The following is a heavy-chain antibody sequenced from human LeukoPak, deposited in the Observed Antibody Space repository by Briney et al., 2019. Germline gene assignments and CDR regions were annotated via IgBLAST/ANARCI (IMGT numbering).Heavy chain of an antibody. J-gene: IGHJ4*02. CDR3: ARQITSHGTWGWDVIVC. CDR2: IYYSGST. D-gene: IGHD3-16*01. CDR1: GGSVSSGSYY. Sequence: SETLSLTCTVSGGSVSSGSYYWSWIRQPPGKGLEWIGSIYYSGSTYYNPSLKSRVTISVDTSKNQFSLKLSSVTAADTAVYYCARQITSHGTWGWDVIVCWGQGTLSPSPQ. V-gene: IGHV4-39*01.